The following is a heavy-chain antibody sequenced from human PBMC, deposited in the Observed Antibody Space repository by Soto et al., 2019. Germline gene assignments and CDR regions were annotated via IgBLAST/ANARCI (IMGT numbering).Heavy chain of an antibody. D-gene: IGHD4-17*01. V-gene: IGHV4-59*08. CDR2: IYYSGST. CDR1: GGSISSYY. J-gene: IGHJ4*02. CDR3: ARQRGDYGEINDY. Sequence: SETLSLTCTVSGGSISSYYWSWIRQPPGKGLEWIGYIYYSGSTNYNPSLKSRVTISVDTSKNQFSLKLSSVTAADTAVYYCARQRGDYGEINDYWGQGTLVTVSS.